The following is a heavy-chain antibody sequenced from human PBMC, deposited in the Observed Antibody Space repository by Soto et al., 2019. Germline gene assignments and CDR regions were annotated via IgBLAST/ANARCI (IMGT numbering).Heavy chain of an antibody. Sequence: PGGSLRLSCAASGFIFSNYVMSWVRQAPGKGLEWVSSISDSGGTTYYADSVKGRFTISRDNAKNTLYLQMNSLRADDTAVYYCARDSHPHCSGGSYYSQKDYWGHGTLVTVSS. V-gene: IGHV3-23*01. CDR3: ARDSHPHCSGGSYYSQKDY. J-gene: IGHJ4*01. CDR1: GFIFSNYV. CDR2: ISDSGGTT. D-gene: IGHD2-15*01.